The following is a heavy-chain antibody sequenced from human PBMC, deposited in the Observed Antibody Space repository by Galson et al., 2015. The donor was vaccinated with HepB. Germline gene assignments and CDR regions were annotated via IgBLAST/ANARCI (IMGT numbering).Heavy chain of an antibody. D-gene: IGHD2-2*01. J-gene: IGHJ4*02. CDR3: AKGRVVVPPTIGPLFDY. V-gene: IGHV1-2*02. CDR2: INPNSGDT. CDR1: GYTFTDYY. Sequence: SGMVSCKASGYTFTDYYMHWVRQDPGQGLEWMGWINPNSGDTNYAQKFQGRVTMTRDTSISTAYMELSRLTSDDTAVYYGAKGRVVVPPTIGPLFDYWGQGTLVTVSS.